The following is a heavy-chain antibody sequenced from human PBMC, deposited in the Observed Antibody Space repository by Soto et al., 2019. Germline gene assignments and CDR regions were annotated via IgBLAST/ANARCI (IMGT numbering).Heavy chain of an antibody. V-gene: IGHV3-15*01. D-gene: IGHD4-4*01. J-gene: IGHJ6*02. Sequence: EVQLVESGGGLVKPGGSLRLSFEASGFTFSNAWMSWVRQAPGKGREWVGRIKSKTDGGTTDYAAPVKGRFTISRDDSKNTLYLQMNSLKTEDTAVYYCTTEGLQYPRYGMDVWGQGTTVTVSS. CDR3: TTEGLQYPRYGMDV. CDR2: IKSKTDGGTT. CDR1: GFTFSNAW.